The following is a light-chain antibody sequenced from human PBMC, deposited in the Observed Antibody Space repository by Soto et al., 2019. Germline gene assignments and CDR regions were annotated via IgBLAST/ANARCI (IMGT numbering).Light chain of an antibody. CDR1: QSISSK. J-gene: IGKJ1*01. CDR3: QQYYNWQPR. V-gene: IGKV3-15*01. CDR2: GAS. Sequence: EILMTQSPATLSVSPGERVTLSCMASQSISSKLAWYQQRPGQAPRLLIYGASTRATGIPSRFSGSGSGTECTLTITSLQSEDNALYYCQQYYNWQPRFGQGTKVDI.